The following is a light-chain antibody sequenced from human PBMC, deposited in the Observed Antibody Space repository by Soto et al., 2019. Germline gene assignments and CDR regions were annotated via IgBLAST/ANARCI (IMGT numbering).Light chain of an antibody. Sequence: QSVLTQPPSVSAVPGQKVTISCSGSNSNIGNNYVSWYQQLPGTAPKLVIFDNNQRASGIPDRFSGSKSGTSATLDITGLQTGDEAAYYCGTWDGSLSAGVFGGGTKVTVL. CDR3: GTWDGSLSAGV. CDR2: DNN. CDR1: NSNIGNNY. J-gene: IGLJ3*02. V-gene: IGLV1-51*01.